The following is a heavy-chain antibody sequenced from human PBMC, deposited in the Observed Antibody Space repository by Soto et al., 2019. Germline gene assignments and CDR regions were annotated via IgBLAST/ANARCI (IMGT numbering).Heavy chain of an antibody. CDR2: MNPNTGNS. D-gene: IGHD1-1*01. V-gene: IGHV1-8*01. J-gene: IGHJ4*02. CDR3: ARRAETNGWNGFGADKYYFDF. CDR1: GYTFTSYD. Sequence: QVQLVQSGAEVRKPGASVKVSCEASGYTFTSYDIYWVRQATGQGLEWMGWMNPNTGNSAYAQKFQGRVTVTSDTSINTVHMELNSRRSEDTAVYYCARRAETNGWNGFGADKYYFDFWGQGTLVTVSS.